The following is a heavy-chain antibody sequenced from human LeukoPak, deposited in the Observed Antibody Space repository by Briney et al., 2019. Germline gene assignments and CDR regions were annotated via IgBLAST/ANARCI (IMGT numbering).Heavy chain of an antibody. D-gene: IGHD1-26*01. CDR2: IYYSGSA. V-gene: IGHV4-59*08. CDR3: ARRGRNNWFDP. CDR1: GGSISSYY. Sequence: SETLSLTCTVSGGSISSYYWSWIRQPPGKGLEEIGYIYYSGSANYNPSLKSRVTISVDTSKNQFSLKLSSVTAADTAVYYCARRGRNNWFDPWGQGTLVTVSS. J-gene: IGHJ5*02.